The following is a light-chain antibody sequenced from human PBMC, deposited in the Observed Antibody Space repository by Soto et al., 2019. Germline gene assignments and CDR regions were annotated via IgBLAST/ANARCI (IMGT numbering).Light chain of an antibody. V-gene: IGLV1-40*01. CDR2: GNG. CDR1: TSNIGSNS. Sequence: QSVLTQSPSASGTLGQRVTISCSGSTSNIGSNSVNWYQQLPGTAPKLLIFGNGNRPSGVPDRFSGSKSDTSASLAITGLQAEDEADYYCQTYDSSLSGLFVFGTGTKVTVL. CDR3: QTYDSSLSGLFV. J-gene: IGLJ1*01.